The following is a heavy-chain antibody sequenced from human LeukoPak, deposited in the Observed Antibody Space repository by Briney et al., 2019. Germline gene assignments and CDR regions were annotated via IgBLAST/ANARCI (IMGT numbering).Heavy chain of an antibody. CDR3: ARGSRGIDY. Sequence: GGSLRLSCAASGFTFSDHYMDWVRQAPGKGLEWVGRTRNKASSYTTEYAASVRGRFTISRDDSKNSLYLQMNSLRTGDTAVYYCARGSRGIDYWGQGTLVTVSS. V-gene: IGHV3-72*01. CDR1: GFTFSDHY. CDR2: TRNKASSYTT. J-gene: IGHJ4*02. D-gene: IGHD2-15*01.